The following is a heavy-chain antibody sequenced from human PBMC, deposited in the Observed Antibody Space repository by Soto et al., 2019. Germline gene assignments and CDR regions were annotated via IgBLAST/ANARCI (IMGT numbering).Heavy chain of an antibody. Sequence: KVSCKASGYTFTSYYMHWVRQAPGQGLEWMGIINPSGGSTSYAQKFQGRVTMTRDTSTSTVYMELSSLRSEDTAVYYCARGLNRITIFGVVSPNDGMDVWGQGTTVTVSS. CDR3: ARGLNRITIFGVVSPNDGMDV. V-gene: IGHV1-46*01. J-gene: IGHJ6*02. CDR2: INPSGGST. D-gene: IGHD3-3*01. CDR1: GYTFTSYY.